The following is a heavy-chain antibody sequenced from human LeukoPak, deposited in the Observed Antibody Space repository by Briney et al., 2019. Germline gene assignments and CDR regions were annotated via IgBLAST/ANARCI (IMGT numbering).Heavy chain of an antibody. CDR1: GYSFTSYR. CDR3: ATRSSIAAPTGYYYYYMDV. CDR2: IYPGDSDT. D-gene: IGHD6-6*01. V-gene: IGHV5-51*01. Sequence: GESLQISCKGSGYSFTSYRIGWVRQLPGKGLEWMGIIYPGDSDTRYSPSFQGQVTISADKSISTAYLQWSSLKASDTAMYYCATRSSIAAPTGYYYYYMDVWGKGTTVTVSS. J-gene: IGHJ6*03.